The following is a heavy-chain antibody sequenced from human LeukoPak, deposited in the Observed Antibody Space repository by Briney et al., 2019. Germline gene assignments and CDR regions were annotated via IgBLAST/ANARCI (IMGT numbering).Heavy chain of an antibody. CDR3: AKGGYGSGSYSGFDI. CDR2: IKQDGSEK. V-gene: IGHV3-7*03. D-gene: IGHD3-10*01. Sequence: HPGGSLRLSCAASGFTFRSYWMSWVRQAPGKGLEWVANIKQDGSEKCYVDSVKGRFTISRDNSKNTLYLQMNSLRAEDTAIYYCAKGGYGSGSYSGFDIWGQGTMVTVSS. CDR1: GFTFRSYW. J-gene: IGHJ3*02.